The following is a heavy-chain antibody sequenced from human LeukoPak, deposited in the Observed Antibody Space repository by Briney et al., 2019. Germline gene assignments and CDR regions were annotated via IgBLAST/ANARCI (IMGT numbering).Heavy chain of an antibody. J-gene: IGHJ5*02. D-gene: IGHD3-10*01. CDR3: ARDAPPGVRGVIRWFDP. V-gene: IGHV1-69*05. CDR1: AGTFSSYA. CDR2: IIPIFDTT. Sequence: SVKVSCKASAGTFSSYAISWVRQAPGQGLEWMGRIIPIFDTTNYAQNFQGRVRISTDESTSTAYMEVSSLRSEDTAVYYCARDAPPGVRGVIRWFDPWGQGTLVTVSS.